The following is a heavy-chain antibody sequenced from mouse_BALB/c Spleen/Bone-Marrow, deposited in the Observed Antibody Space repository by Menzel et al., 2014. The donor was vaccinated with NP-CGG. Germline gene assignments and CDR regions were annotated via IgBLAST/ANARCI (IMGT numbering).Heavy chain of an antibody. CDR2: ISSGSSTI. CDR1: GFTFSSFG. J-gene: IGHJ4*01. CDR3: ARAGMDY. D-gene: IGHD3-3*01. Sequence: EVMLVESGGGLVQPGGSRKLSCAASGFTFSSFGMHWVRQAPEKGLEWVAYISSGSSTIYYADTVKGRFTISRDNPKNTLFLQMTSLRSEDTAMYYCARAGMDYWGQGTSVTVSS. V-gene: IGHV5-17*02.